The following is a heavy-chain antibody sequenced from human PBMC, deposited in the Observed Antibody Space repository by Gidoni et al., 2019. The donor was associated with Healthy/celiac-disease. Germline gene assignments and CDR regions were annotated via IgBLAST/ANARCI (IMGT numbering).Heavy chain of an antibody. V-gene: IGHV4-31*03. CDR1: GGSISSGGYY. J-gene: IGHJ5*02. Sequence: QVQLQESGPGLVKPSQTLSLPCTVAGGSISSGGYYWSWIRQQPGKGLEWIGYIYYIWSTYYNPALNSRVTISVDTSKNQFSLKLSPVTAADTAVYYCARTYYDFWSGYYRQSWFDPWGQGTLVTVSS. CDR2: IYYIWST. CDR3: ARTYYDFWSGYYRQSWFDP. D-gene: IGHD3-3*01.